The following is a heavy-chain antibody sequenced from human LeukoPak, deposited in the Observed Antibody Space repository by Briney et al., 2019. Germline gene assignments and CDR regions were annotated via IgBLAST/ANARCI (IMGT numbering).Heavy chain of an antibody. V-gene: IGHV3-30*19. Sequence: GGSLRLSCVTSGFIFSSYGFHWVRQAPGKGLEWVAVISFDGSEKYYVDSAKGRFSISTDYSRNTLYLEMNSLRADDTAVYYCVRSQLQYCTTTSCYVFDSWGQGTLVTVSS. D-gene: IGHD2-2*01. CDR2: ISFDGSEK. CDR1: GFIFSSYG. J-gene: IGHJ4*02. CDR3: VRSQLQYCTTTSCYVFDS.